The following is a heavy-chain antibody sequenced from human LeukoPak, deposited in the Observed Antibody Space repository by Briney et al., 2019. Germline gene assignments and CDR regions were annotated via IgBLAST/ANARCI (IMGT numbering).Heavy chain of an antibody. CDR1: AFTFSSHS. J-gene: IGHJ4*02. D-gene: IGHD5-12*01. CDR2: ISSSSSYI. V-gene: IGHV3-21*01. Sequence: GGSMRLSCAASAFTFSSHSMNWVRQAPRKGMEWVSSISSSSSYIYYADSVKGRFTISRDNAKNSLYLQMNSLRAEDTAVYYCARLIVAFDYWGQGTLVTVSS. CDR3: ARLIVAFDY.